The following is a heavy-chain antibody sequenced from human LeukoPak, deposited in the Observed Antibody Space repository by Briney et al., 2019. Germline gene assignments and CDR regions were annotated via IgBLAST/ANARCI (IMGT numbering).Heavy chain of an antibody. CDR3: ARPYISGNLDAFDI. V-gene: IGHV4-39*01. CDR1: GGSISSSGYY. Sequence: SETLSLTCTVSGGSISSSGYYWAWIRQPPGKGLEWIGTIYYSGSTYYNSSLKSRVTISIDTSKNQFSLKLSSVTAADTAVHYCARPYISGNLDAFDIWGQGTMVTVSS. J-gene: IGHJ3*02. CDR2: IYYSGST. D-gene: IGHD6-19*01.